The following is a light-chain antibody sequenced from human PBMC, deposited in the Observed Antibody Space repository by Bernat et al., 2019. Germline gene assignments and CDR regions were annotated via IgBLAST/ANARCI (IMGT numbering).Light chain of an antibody. J-gene: IGLJ2*01. Sequence: SSELTQPPSVSVSPGQIARITCSGEKLGNKFTCWYQQMSGQSPVVLIYRDNIRPSGISERFSASHSGNTATLTITGTQPTDEADYYCQAWDSSAGFFGGGTKLTVL. CDR3: QAWDSSAGF. CDR1: KLGNKF. V-gene: IGLV3-1*01. CDR2: RDN.